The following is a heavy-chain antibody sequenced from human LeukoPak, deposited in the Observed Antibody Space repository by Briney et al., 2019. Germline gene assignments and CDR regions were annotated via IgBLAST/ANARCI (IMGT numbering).Heavy chain of an antibody. V-gene: IGHV3-21*01. Sequence: GGSLRLSCAASGFTFSSYSINWVRQAPGKGLEWVSSISSSSSYIYYADSVKGRFTISRDNAKNSLYLQMNSLRAEDTAVYYCASLGLSSSGPEDYWGQGTLVTVSS. CDR2: ISSSSSYI. D-gene: IGHD3-16*02. J-gene: IGHJ4*02. CDR3: ASLGLSSSGPEDY. CDR1: GFTFSSYS.